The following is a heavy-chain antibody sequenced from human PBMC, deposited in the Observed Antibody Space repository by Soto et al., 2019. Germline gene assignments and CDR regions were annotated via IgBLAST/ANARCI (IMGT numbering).Heavy chain of an antibody. J-gene: IGHJ4*02. CDR2: IYYSGST. CDR3: ASVWRSGSYSGDY. V-gene: IGHV4-31*03. D-gene: IGHD1-26*01. CDR1: GGSISSGGYY. Sequence: NPSETLSLTCTVSGGSISSGGYYWSWIRQHPGKGLEWIGYIYYSGSTYYNPSLKSRVTISVDTSKNQFSLKLSSVTAADTAVYYCASVWRSGSYSGDYWGQGTLVTVSS.